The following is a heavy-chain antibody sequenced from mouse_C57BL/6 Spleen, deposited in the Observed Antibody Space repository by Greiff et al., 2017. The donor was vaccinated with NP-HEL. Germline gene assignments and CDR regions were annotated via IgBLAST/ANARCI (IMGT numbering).Heavy chain of an antibody. J-gene: IGHJ1*03. D-gene: IGHD1-1*01. Sequence: EVHLVESGGGLVKPGGSLKLSCAASGFTFSSYAMSWVRQTPEKRLEWVATISDGGSYTYYPDNVKGRFTISRDNAKNNLYLQMSQLKSEDTAMYYCARRGYYGSYWYFDVWGTGTTVTVSS. CDR3: ARRGYYGSYWYFDV. CDR1: GFTFSSYA. CDR2: ISDGGSYT. V-gene: IGHV5-4*01.